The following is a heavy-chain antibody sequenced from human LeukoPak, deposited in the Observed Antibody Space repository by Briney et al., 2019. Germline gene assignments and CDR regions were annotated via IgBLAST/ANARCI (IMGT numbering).Heavy chain of an antibody. V-gene: IGHV4-34*01. CDR2: INHSGST. J-gene: IGHJ4*02. Sequence: SETLSLTCTVSGASISNYYWSWIRQPPGKGLEWIGEINHSGSTNYNPSLKSRVTISVDTSKNQFSLKLSSVTAADTAVYYCASYDSSGYYYAYFDYWGQGTLVTVSS. D-gene: IGHD3-22*01. CDR1: GASISNYY. CDR3: ASYDSSGYYYAYFDY.